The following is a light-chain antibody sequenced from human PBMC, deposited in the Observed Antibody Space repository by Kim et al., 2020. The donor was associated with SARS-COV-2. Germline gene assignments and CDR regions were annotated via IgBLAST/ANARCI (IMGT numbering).Light chain of an antibody. V-gene: IGKV3-11*01. Sequence: LSPGEIATLSCRASQSVGSQLACYQHKPGQAPRLLLHDTSNRAAGIPARFGGSGSGTDFTLTISSLEPEDFAVYFCQQRSNWPITVGQGTRLEIK. CDR3: QQRSNWPIT. J-gene: IGKJ5*01. CDR1: QSVGSQ. CDR2: DTS.